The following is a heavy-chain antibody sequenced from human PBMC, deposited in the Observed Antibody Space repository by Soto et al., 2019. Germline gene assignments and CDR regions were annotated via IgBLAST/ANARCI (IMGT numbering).Heavy chain of an antibody. CDR2: IKSKTDGGTT. Sequence: PGGSLRRSCAASVFTFSNAGMNWVRQPSGKGLEWVGRIKSKTDGGTTDYAAPVKGRFTISRDDSKNTLYLQMNSLKTEDTAVYYCTTDQVAWNDLYWGQGTLVTVSS. J-gene: IGHJ4*02. CDR1: VFTFSNAG. V-gene: IGHV3-15*07. D-gene: IGHD1-1*01. CDR3: TTDQVAWNDLY.